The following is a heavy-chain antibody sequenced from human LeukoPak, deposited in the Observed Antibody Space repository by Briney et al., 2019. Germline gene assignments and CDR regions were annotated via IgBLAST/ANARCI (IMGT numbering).Heavy chain of an antibody. CDR2: IYYSGST. J-gene: IGHJ4*02. V-gene: IGHV4-59*01. D-gene: IGHD3-16*01. CDR3: ARGVVITFGGAVDY. Sequence: SETLSLTCTVSGGSISSYYWTWIRQPPGKGLGWIGYIYYSGSTNYNPSLKSRVTISVDTSKNQFSLKLSSVTAADTAVYYCARGVVITFGGAVDYWGQGTLVTVSS. CDR1: GGSISSYY.